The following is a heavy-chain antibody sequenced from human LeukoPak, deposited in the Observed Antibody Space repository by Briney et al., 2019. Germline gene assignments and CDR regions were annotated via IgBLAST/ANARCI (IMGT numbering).Heavy chain of an antibody. Sequence: GGSLRLSCVASGFTFSSYAMTWVRQAPGKGLEWLSSVSGNGGRTYYSDSLKGQFTISRYNYKNILYLQMNSLRADDTAVYYCEKEPFSHHGSGTYVDHWGQGTLVTVSS. CDR2: VSGNGGRT. D-gene: IGHD3-10*01. CDR3: EKEPFSHHGSGTYVDH. J-gene: IGHJ4*02. CDR1: GFTFSSYA. V-gene: IGHV3-23*01.